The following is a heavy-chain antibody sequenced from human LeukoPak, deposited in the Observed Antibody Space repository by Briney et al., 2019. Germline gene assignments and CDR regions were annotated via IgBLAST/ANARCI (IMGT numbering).Heavy chain of an antibody. CDR2: IYYSGST. D-gene: IGHD6-19*01. Sequence: SETLSLTCTVSGGSISSSSYYWGWIRQPPGKGLEWIGSIYYSGSTYYNPSLKSRVTISVDTSKNQFSLKLSSVTAADTAVYYCARLFWQWLQDWGQGTLVTVSS. CDR1: GGSISSSSYY. J-gene: IGHJ4*02. CDR3: ARLFWQWLQD. V-gene: IGHV4-39*01.